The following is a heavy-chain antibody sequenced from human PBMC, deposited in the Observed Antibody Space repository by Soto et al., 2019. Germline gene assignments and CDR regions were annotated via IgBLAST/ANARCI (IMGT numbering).Heavy chain of an antibody. CDR3: AREGGSLRGAKNLDY. D-gene: IGHD1-26*01. CDR1: GYTFTDYY. Sequence: ASVKVSCKASGYTFTDYYIHWVRQAPGQGLEWMGWINPSNGGTNYAQNFQGCVTMTRDTSISTVYMELITDDTAVYYCAREGGSLRGAKNLDYWAHGTLVTVSS. J-gene: IGHJ4*01. CDR2: INPSNGGT. V-gene: IGHV1-2*04.